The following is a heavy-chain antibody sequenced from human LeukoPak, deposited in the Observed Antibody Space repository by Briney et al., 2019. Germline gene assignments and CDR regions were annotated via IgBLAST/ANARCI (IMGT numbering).Heavy chain of an antibody. V-gene: IGHV3-11*01. Sequence: PGGSLRLSCAAPGFTFSDYYMTWIRQAPGKGLEWVSHITSTGATIYYADSVKGRFTIARDNAKNSLSLQMNSLRAEDTAVYFCARVLSSGYSPFDYWGQGILVTVSS. CDR1: GFTFSDYY. CDR3: ARVLSSGYSPFDY. D-gene: IGHD3-22*01. CDR2: ITSTGATI. J-gene: IGHJ4*02.